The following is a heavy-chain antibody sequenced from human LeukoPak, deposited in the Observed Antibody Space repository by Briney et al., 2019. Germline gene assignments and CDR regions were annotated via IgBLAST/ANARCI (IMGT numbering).Heavy chain of an antibody. V-gene: IGHV1-2*06. CDR2: INPNSGGT. Sequence: ASVTVSFTASGYTFTGYYIHWVRQAPGQGLEWMGRINPNSGGTNYAQKFQGRVTMTRDTSISTAYMELSRLTYDDTAVFYCASENFDPWGQGTLVTVSS. CDR3: ASENFDP. CDR1: GYTFTGYY. J-gene: IGHJ5*02.